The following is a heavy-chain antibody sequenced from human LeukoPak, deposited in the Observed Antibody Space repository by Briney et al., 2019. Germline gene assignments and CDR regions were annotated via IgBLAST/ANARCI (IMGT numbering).Heavy chain of an antibody. V-gene: IGHV4-38-2*02. J-gene: IGHJ4*02. Sequence: KPSETLSLTCSVSGYSIRSGYSWGWIRQPPGKGLEWVGTMFQNGTAYYNPSLKSRVTISIDTSKNQFSLDLTSVTATDTALDYCARARYGLVVQIPAGIFDYWGQGALVTVSS. CDR3: ARARYGLVVQIPAGIFDY. CDR1: GYSIRSGYS. CDR2: MFQNGTA. D-gene: IGHD2-2*02.